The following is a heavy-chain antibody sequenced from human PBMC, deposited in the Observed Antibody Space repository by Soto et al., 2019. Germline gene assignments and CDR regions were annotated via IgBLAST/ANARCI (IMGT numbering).Heavy chain of an antibody. J-gene: IGHJ6*02. CDR1: GGSISSYY. Sequence: QVQLQESGPGLVKPSETLSLTCTVSGGSISSYYWSWIRQPPGKGLEWIGYIYYSGSTNYNPSLKSRVTISVETSKNQFSLKLSSVTAADTAVYYCARMYSSSWYNPMGGMDVWGQGTTVTVSS. V-gene: IGHV4-59*08. D-gene: IGHD6-13*01. CDR2: IYYSGST. CDR3: ARMYSSSWYNPMGGMDV.